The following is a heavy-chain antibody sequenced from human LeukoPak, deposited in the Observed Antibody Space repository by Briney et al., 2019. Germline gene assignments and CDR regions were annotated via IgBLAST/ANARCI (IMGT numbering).Heavy chain of an antibody. CDR3: AKGSYYDSSGSFYFDY. CDR2: ISGSGGST. J-gene: IGHJ4*02. D-gene: IGHD3-22*01. CDR1: GYTFSSYA. Sequence: GGSLRLSCAASGYTFSSYAMSWVRQAPGKGLEWVSAISGSGGSTYYADSVKGRFTISRDNSKNTLYVQVNSLGTEDTAAYYCAKGSYYDSSGSFYFDYWGQGTLVTVSS. V-gene: IGHV3-23*01.